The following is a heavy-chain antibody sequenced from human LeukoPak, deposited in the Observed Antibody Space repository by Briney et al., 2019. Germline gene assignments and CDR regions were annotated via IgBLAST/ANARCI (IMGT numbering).Heavy chain of an antibody. CDR2: ISGSGGST. CDR3: ATGGYAPVKYYFDY. V-gene: IGHV3-23*01. D-gene: IGHD5-12*01. J-gene: IGHJ4*02. Sequence: GGSLSLSCAASGFTFSSYAMSWVRQAPGKGLEWVSAISGSGGSTYYADSVKGRFTISRDNSKNTLYLQMNSLRAEDTAVYYCATGGYAPVKYYFDYWGQGTLVTVSS. CDR1: GFTFSSYA.